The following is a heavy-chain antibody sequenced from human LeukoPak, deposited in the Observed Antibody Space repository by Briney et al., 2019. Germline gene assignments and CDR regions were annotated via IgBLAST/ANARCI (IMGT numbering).Heavy chain of an antibody. CDR2: IYTGDSDT. Sequence: GGSLKISFKGSGYSFTSYWIGLGRPMPGKGLEWMEIIYTGDSDTRYSPSFQGQVTISAEKSISTAYLQWSSLKASETDMYYCASGFDYWGQGTLVTVSS. V-gene: IGHV5-51*01. CDR3: ASGFDY. CDR1: GYSFTSYW. J-gene: IGHJ4*02.